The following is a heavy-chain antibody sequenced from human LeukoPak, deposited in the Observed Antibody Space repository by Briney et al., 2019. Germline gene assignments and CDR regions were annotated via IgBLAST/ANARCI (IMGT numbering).Heavy chain of an antibody. CDR3: ARRASDYYDSRRGAFDI. D-gene: IGHD3-22*01. Sequence: SETPSLTCTVSRGPLSSYSWSLIPDPPLDGLEWIWYIYYSGSTNYNPSLKSRVTISVDTSKNQFSLELTSVTAADTAVYYCARRASDYYDSRRGAFDIWGQGTMVTVSS. J-gene: IGHJ3*02. V-gene: IGHV4-59*08. CDR2: IYYSGST. CDR1: RGPLSSYS.